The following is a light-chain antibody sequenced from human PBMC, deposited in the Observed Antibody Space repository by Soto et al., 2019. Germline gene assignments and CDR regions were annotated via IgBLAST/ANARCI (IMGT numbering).Light chain of an antibody. Sequence: IYFPQSPASLSASIADRVTITCRGSKNVSSYLNWYQQQPAEAPTLLIYAAASLQSGVPSRFSGSGSVTDFSLTISSLQPDDFSTSYYQQYYSYSSLTFGGGTKVDIK. CDR1: KNVSSY. CDR2: AAA. V-gene: IGKV1-39*01. CDR3: QQYYSYSSLT. J-gene: IGKJ4*01.